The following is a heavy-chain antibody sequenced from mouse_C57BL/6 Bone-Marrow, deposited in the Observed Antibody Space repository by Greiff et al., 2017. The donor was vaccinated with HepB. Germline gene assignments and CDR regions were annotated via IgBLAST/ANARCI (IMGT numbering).Heavy chain of an antibody. CDR3: ARDREDY. CDR1: GYSITSGYY. J-gene: IGHJ2*01. Sequence: DVQLVESGPGLVKPSQSLSLTCSVTGYSITSGYYWNWIRQFPGNKLEWMGYISYDGSNNYNPSLKNRISITRDTSKNQFFLKLNSVTTEDTATYYCARDREDYWGQGTTLTVSS. V-gene: IGHV3-6*01. CDR2: ISYDGSN.